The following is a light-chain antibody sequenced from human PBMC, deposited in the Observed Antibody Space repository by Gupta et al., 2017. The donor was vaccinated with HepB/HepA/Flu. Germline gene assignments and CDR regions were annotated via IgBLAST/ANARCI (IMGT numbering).Light chain of an antibody. J-gene: IGLJ2*01. CDR3: QVWDSTRDHVV. V-gene: IGLV3-21*04. CDR2: YNN. CDR1: NIGSKS. Sequence: SYVLTQPPSVSVAPGKTARTTCGGNNIGSKSVHWYQQKPGQAPVMVIYYNNDRPSGIPERFSGSNSGNTASLTISRVEAGDEADYYCQVWDSTRDHVVFGGGTKLTVL.